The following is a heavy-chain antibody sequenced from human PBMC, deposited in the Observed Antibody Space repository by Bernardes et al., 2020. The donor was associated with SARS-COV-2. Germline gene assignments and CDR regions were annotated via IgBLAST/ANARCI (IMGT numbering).Heavy chain of an antibody. Sequence: GGSLRLSCAASGFSFSIYWITWVRQAPGMGLEWVASIEKDGNKKDYVDSVKGRFTISRDNGKNSVYLQMNSLRAEDTAVYYCARTPLREYDISTGSRNSGYYFDYWGQGTLVTVSS. CDR3: ARTPLREYDISTGSRNSGYYFDY. J-gene: IGHJ4*02. CDR1: GFSFSIYW. D-gene: IGHD3-9*01. CDR2: IEKDGNKK. V-gene: IGHV3-7*03.